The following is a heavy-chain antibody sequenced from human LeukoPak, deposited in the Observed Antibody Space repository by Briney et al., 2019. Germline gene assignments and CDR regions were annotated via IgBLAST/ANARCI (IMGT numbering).Heavy chain of an antibody. CDR2: IYYSGST. J-gene: IGHJ4*02. D-gene: IGHD3-10*01. V-gene: IGHV4-39*07. CDR1: GGSISSSSYY. CDR3: ARKFGEADY. Sequence: PSETLSLTCTVSGGSISSSSYYWGWIRQPPGKGLEWIGSIYYSGSTSYNPSLKSRVTISVDTSKNQFSLKLSSVTAADTAVYCCARKFGEADYWGQGTLVTVSS.